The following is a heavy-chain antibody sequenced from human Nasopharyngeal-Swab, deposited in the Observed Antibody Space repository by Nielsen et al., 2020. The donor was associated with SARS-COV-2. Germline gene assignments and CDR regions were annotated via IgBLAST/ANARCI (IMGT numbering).Heavy chain of an antibody. CDR2: ISHNSGT. J-gene: IGHJ5*02. V-gene: IGHV4-59*11. CDR3: AKEGATGWFDP. Sequence: SETPSLTCTVSGVSITSQYWSWIRQPPGKGLEWIGYISHNSGTSYNPSLKSRVTMFMDTSKNQFSLRLTSVTAAGTAVHYCAKEGATGWFDPWGQGTLVTVSS. CDR1: GVSITSQY.